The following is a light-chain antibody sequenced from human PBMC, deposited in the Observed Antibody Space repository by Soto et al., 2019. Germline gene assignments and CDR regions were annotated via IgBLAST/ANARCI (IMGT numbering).Light chain of an antibody. J-gene: IGKJ2*01. Sequence: EIVMTQSPATLSVSPGERATLSCRASQSVSSNLAWYQQKPGQAPRLLIYDASTRATGIPARFSGSGSGTEFTLTISSLQSEDFAVYICQQYNDWPPSYTFGQGTKLEIK. CDR1: QSVSSN. CDR2: DAS. V-gene: IGKV3-15*01. CDR3: QQYNDWPPSYT.